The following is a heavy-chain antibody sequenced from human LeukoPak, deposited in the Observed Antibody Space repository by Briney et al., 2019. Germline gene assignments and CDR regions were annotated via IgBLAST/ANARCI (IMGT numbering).Heavy chain of an antibody. J-gene: IGHJ4*02. V-gene: IGHV3-33*08. D-gene: IGHD2-2*01. Sequence: PGGSLRLSCAASGFTFGSYWMHWVRQAPGKGLEWVAVIWYDGSNKYYADSVKGRFTMSRDNSRNILYLQMNSLRAEDTAVYYCARDTEVDCSTTSCFPFDFWGQGTLVTVSS. CDR2: IWYDGSNK. CDR1: GFTFGSYW. CDR3: ARDTEVDCSTTSCFPFDF.